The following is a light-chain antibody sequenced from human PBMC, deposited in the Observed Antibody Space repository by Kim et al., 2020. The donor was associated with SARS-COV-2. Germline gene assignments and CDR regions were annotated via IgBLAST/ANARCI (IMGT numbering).Light chain of an antibody. J-gene: IGLJ3*02. CDR1: SSDVGGYNY. V-gene: IGLV2-14*03. CDR2: DVS. CDR3: SSYTSNSTRV. Sequence: GQTVTSSCTGISSDVGGYNYVSWYQQHPGKAPKLMIYDVSNRPSGVSNRFSGSKSGNTASLTISGLQAEDEADYYCSSYTSNSTRVFGGGTQLTVL.